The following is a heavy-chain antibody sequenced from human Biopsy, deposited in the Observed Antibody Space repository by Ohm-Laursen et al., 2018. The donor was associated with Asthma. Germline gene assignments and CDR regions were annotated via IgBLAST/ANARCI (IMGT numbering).Heavy chain of an antibody. D-gene: IGHD3-9*01. CDR2: INAGNGNT. V-gene: IGHV1-3*01. Sequence: ASVKVSCKASGYTFIHFAIHWVRQAPGQRLEWMGWINAGNGNTKYSQKFQGRVTITRGTSASTAYMELSSLRSEDTAVYYCARTYYDFLTGQVIDAFAIWGQGTMVTVSS. CDR1: GYTFIHFA. J-gene: IGHJ3*02. CDR3: ARTYYDFLTGQVIDAFAI.